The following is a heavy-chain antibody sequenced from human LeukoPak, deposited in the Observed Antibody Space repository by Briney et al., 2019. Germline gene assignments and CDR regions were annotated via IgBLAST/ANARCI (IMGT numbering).Heavy chain of an antibody. D-gene: IGHD6-19*01. CDR1: GYTFTSYD. J-gene: IGHJ3*02. Sequence: ASVKVYSKASGYTFTSYDINWVRQATGQGLEWMGWMNPNSGNTGYAQKFQGRVTMTRNTSISTAYMELSSLRSEDTAVYYCARVLAGSGWYDVFDIWAQGTMVTVSS. V-gene: IGHV1-8*01. CDR3: ARVLAGSGWYDVFDI. CDR2: MNPNSGNT.